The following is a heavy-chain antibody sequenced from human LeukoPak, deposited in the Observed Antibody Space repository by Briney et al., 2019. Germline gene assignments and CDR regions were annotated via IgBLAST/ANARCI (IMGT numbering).Heavy chain of an antibody. CDR3: ARGRTGTLAL. J-gene: IGHJ4*02. D-gene: IGHD1-1*01. V-gene: IGHV3-30*19. Sequence: PGGSLRLSCAASGFPFSGYGMHWVRQAPGKGLEWVAVISYDGSNKYYADSVKGRFTISRDNSKNTLYLQMNSLRAEDTAVYYCARGRTGTLALWGQGTLVTVSS. CDR1: GFPFSGYG. CDR2: ISYDGSNK.